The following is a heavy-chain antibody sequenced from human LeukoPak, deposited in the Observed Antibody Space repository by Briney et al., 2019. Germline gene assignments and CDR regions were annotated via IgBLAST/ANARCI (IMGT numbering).Heavy chain of an antibody. Sequence: PSETLSLTCTVSGGSISRSSYYWGWIRQPPGKGLEWIGEIFHSGSTNYDPSLKSRVTISVDKSKNQFSLELNSVTAADTAVYYCVRDNRRYCSSTSCYVFDYWGQGTLVTVSS. D-gene: IGHD2-2*01. CDR3: VRDNRRYCSSTSCYVFDY. CDR2: IFHSGST. CDR1: GGSISRSSYY. V-gene: IGHV4-39*07. J-gene: IGHJ4*02.